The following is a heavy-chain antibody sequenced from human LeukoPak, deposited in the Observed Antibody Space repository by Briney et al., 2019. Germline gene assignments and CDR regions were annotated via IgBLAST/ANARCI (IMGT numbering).Heavy chain of an antibody. Sequence: SETLSLTCTVSGGSISSSSYYWGGIRQPPGKGLEWIGSIYYSGSTYYNPSFKSRVTISVDASIIQFSLRLSSVTAAAVSVYSCARRPYTSGWYYYFDYWGQGTLVTVSS. CDR3: ARRPYTSGWYYYFDY. CDR1: GGSISSSSYY. D-gene: IGHD6-19*01. J-gene: IGHJ4*02. CDR2: IYYSGST. V-gene: IGHV4-39*01.